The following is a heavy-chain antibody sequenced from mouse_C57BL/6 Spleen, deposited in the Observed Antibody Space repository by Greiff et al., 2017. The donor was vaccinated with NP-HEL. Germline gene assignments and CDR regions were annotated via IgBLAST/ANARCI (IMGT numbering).Heavy chain of an antibody. CDR1: GFTFSDYY. Sequence: EVQLVESEGGLVQPGSSMKLSCTASGFTFSDYYMAWVRQVPEKGLEWVANINYDGSSTYYLDSLKSRFIISRDNAKNILYLQMSSLKSEDTATYYCARGSGSSSAWFAYWGQGTLVTVSA. D-gene: IGHD1-1*01. V-gene: IGHV5-16*01. J-gene: IGHJ3*01. CDR2: INYDGSST. CDR3: ARGSGSSSAWFAY.